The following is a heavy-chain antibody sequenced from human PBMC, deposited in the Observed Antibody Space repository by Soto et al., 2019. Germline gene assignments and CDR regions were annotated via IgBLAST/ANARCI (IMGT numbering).Heavy chain of an antibody. CDR3: ARDFAYFDS. CDR2: VYHTGRT. D-gene: IGHD3-3*01. CDR1: GGSISSGGYY. Sequence: SETLSLTCTVSGGSISSGGYYWSWIRQPPGKGLEWIGYVYHTGRTSYNPSLKSRVSISMDTSKNQFSLNLDSVTAADTAVYFCARDFAYFDSWGQGTLVTVSS. V-gene: IGHV4-61*08. J-gene: IGHJ4*02.